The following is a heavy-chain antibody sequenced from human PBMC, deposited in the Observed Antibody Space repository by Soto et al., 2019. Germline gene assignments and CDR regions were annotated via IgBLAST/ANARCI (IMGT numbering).Heavy chain of an antibody. Sequence: EVQLLESGGGLVQPGGSLRLSGAASGFPFGSHAMSWVRQAPGKGLEWVSLVSGNGGTTNYADSVKGRFTISRDNSQKPLYLQMNSLRAEDTAIYYCAKGKAHTLFGVDTLFDYWGQGTLVTVSS. CDR2: VSGNGGTT. CDR3: AKGKAHTLFGVDTLFDY. D-gene: IGHD3-3*01. V-gene: IGHV3-23*01. J-gene: IGHJ4*02. CDR1: GFPFGSHA.